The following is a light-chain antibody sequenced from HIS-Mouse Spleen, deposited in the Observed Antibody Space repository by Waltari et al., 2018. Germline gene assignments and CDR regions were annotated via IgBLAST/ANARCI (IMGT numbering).Light chain of an antibody. V-gene: IGLV1-47*01. CDR2: RNN. Sequence: QSVLTQPPSASGTPGQRVTIPCSGSSSNIGRNSVYWYQQLPRTAPKLLIHRNNQRPSGVPDRFSGSKSGTSASLAISGLRSEDEAEYYCAAWDDSLSGWVFGGGTKLTVL. CDR3: AAWDDSLSGWV. CDR1: SSNIGRNS. J-gene: IGLJ3*02.